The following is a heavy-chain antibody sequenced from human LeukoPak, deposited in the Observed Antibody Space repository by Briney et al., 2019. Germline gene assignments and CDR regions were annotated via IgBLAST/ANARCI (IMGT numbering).Heavy chain of an antibody. Sequence: SETLSLTCTVSGGSISSYYWSWIRQPAGKGLEWIGRIYTSGSTNYNPSLKSRVTMSVDTSKNQFSLKLSSVTAADTAVYYCARGIPGIAAIAEFDPWGQGTLVTVSS. J-gene: IGHJ5*02. CDR2: IYTSGST. CDR3: ARGIPGIAAIAEFDP. D-gene: IGHD6-13*01. V-gene: IGHV4-4*07. CDR1: GGSISSYY.